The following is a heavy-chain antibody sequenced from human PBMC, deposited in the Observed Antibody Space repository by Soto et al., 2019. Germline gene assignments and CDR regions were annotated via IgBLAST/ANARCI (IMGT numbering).Heavy chain of an antibody. Sequence: VQLVQSGAEVKKPGASVQVSCKVAGYTLTELSIHWVRQAPGKGREWLGGLDSEDGETIYADKFQGRVTMTEDSSRDTDYPRRTMLRSEDTPVYYSATRHEGGVSYIREYDASDIWGQETMVTVSS. V-gene: IGHV1-24*01. CDR3: ATRHEGGVSYIREYDASDI. CDR2: LDSEDGET. CDR1: GYTLTELS. D-gene: IGHD3-16*01. J-gene: IGHJ3*02.